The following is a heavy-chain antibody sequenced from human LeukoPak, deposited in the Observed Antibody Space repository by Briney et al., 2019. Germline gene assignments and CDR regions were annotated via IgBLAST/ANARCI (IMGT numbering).Heavy chain of an antibody. Sequence: GRSLRLSCAASGFTFSSYGMHWVRQAPGKGLEWVAVISYDGSKKYYADSVKGRFTISRDNSKNTPYLQMNSLRAEDTAVYYCARGGEWLDPERTPVDYWGQGTLVTVSS. CDR1: GFTFSSYG. D-gene: IGHD6-19*01. J-gene: IGHJ4*02. CDR3: ARGGEWLDPERTPVDY. V-gene: IGHV3-30-3*01. CDR2: ISYDGSKK.